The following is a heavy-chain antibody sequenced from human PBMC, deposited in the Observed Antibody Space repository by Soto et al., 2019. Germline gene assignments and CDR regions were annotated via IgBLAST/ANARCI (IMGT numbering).Heavy chain of an antibody. J-gene: IGHJ4*02. CDR2: INHSGST. CDR3: ARAHGYSSGWALGY. CDR1: GGSFSGYY. D-gene: IGHD6-19*01. Sequence: SETLSLTCAVYGGSFSGYYWSWIRQPPGKGLEWIGEINHSGSTNYNPSLKSRVTISVDTSKNQFSLKLSSVTAADTSVYYCARAHGYSSGWALGYWGQGTLVTVSS. V-gene: IGHV4-34*01.